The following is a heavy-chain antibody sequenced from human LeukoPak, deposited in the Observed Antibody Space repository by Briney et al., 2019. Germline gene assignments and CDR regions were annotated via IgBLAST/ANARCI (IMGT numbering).Heavy chain of an antibody. J-gene: IGHJ5*02. CDR2: INTNGGGT. CDR1: RYTFTSYY. CDR3: ASPDYYGSGSHRFDP. D-gene: IGHD3-10*01. Sequence: GASVTVSFKASRYTFTSYYMHWVRQAPGQGLEWMGWINTNGGGTNYAQKFQGRVTMTIDTSISTVYMQLSGLTYDDTAVYYRASPDYYGSGSHRFDPWGQGTLVT. V-gene: IGHV1-2*02.